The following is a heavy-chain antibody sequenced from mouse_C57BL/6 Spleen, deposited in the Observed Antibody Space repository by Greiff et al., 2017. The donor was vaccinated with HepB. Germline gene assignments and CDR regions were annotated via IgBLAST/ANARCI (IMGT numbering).Heavy chain of an antibody. J-gene: IGHJ3*01. Sequence: VQGVESGPELVKPGASVKISCKASGYAFSSSWMNWVKQRPGQGLEWIGRIYPGDGDTNYNGMFKGKATLTADKSSSTTYMQLSSLTSEDSAVYFYAVDSSGYAWFAYWGKGTLVTVSA. D-gene: IGHD3-2*02. CDR1: GYAFSSSW. CDR2: IYPGDGDT. V-gene: IGHV1-82*01. CDR3: AVDSSGYAWFAY.